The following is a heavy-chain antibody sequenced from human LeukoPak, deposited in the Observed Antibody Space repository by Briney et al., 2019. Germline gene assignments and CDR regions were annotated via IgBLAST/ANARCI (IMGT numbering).Heavy chain of an antibody. D-gene: IGHD3-10*01. Sequence: GGSLRLSCAASGFTFSSYWMSWVRQAPGEGLEWVANIKQDGSEKYYVDSVKGRFTISRDNAKNSLYLQMNSLRAEDTAVYYCARTLWFGELFRFDPWGQGTLVTVSS. CDR1: GFTFSSYW. V-gene: IGHV3-7*01. J-gene: IGHJ5*02. CDR3: ARTLWFGELFRFDP. CDR2: IKQDGSEK.